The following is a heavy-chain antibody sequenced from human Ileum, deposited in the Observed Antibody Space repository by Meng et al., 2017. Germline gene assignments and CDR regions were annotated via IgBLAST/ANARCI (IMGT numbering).Heavy chain of an antibody. V-gene: IGHV3-23*01. CDR2: IGSTT. CDR1: GFSFSNYA. J-gene: IGHJ4*02. Sequence: EVRLLESGGGLVQPGASLRLSCAASGFSFSNYAMDWVRQAPGKGLEWISTIGSTTYYADSVKGRFTVSRDASKNTLYLQMNSLRAEDAAVYYCARGCNNINCYFRNWGQGTLVTVSS. D-gene: IGHD2-21*01. CDR3: ARGCNNINCYFRN.